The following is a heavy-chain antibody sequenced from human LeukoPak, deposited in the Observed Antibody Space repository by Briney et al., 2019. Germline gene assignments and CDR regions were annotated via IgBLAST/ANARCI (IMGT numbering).Heavy chain of an antibody. J-gene: IGHJ4*02. Sequence: SSETLSLTCAVYDGSFSGYYWTWIRQSTGKGVQWIGEINHGGSTNYNPSLKSRVTISVDTSKNQFSLKLSSVTAADTAVYYCARGDYYDSSGYQSPSFDYWGQGTLVTVSS. D-gene: IGHD3-22*01. V-gene: IGHV4-34*01. CDR2: INHGGST. CDR3: ARGDYYDSSGYQSPSFDY. CDR1: DGSFSGYY.